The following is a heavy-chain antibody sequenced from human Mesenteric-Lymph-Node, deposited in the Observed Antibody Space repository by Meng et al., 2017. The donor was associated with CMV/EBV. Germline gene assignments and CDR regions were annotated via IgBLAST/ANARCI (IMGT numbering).Heavy chain of an antibody. V-gene: IGHV4-39*07. CDR2: IYYSGST. CDR3: ARIYSSGYDYVGAFDI. J-gene: IGHJ3*02. CDR1: GGSISSSSYY. Sequence: SETLSLTCTVSGGSISSSSYYWGWIRQPPGKGLEWIGTIYYSGSTYYNPSLESRVTISVDTSKNQFSLKLTSVTAADTAVYYCARIYSSGYDYVGAFDIWGQGTMVTVSS. D-gene: IGHD5-12*01.